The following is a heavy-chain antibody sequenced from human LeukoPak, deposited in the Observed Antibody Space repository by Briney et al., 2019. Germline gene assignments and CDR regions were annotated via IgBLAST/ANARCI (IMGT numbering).Heavy chain of an antibody. CDR1: GFTFSIYA. Sequence: GGSLRLSCAASGFTFSIYAMSWVRQAPGKGLEWVSSISGSGGSTYFADSVKGRFTISRDNSKNTLYLQMNSLRAEDTAVYYCAKVTAVAGAFDYWGQGALVTVSS. J-gene: IGHJ4*02. D-gene: IGHD6-19*01. CDR3: AKVTAVAGAFDY. V-gene: IGHV3-23*01. CDR2: ISGSGGST.